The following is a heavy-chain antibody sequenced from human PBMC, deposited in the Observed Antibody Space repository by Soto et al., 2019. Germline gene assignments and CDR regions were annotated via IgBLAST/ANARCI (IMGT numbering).Heavy chain of an antibody. CDR1: AFPFGGKA. CDR2: LSGSGVST. CDR3: AKSIGPDYGYSNWYFDL. D-gene: IGHD4-17*01. V-gene: IGHV3-23*01. J-gene: IGHJ2*01. Sequence: EVQLLESGGGLVQPGGSRGPSVAASAFPFGGKAISWARRAQGKGLGGVSGLSGSGVSTYYAASVRGRFTISRDNWKNTLFLQMNSLRAEDTAVYYCAKSIGPDYGYSNWYFDLWGRGTLVTVSS.